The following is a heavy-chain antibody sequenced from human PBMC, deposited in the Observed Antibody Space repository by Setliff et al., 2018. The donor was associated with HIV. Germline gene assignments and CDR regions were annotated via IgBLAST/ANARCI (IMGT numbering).Heavy chain of an antibody. V-gene: IGHV1-69*05. CDR3: ASKLWDGDYGLLDD. CDR1: GGSFSYFA. CDR2: IIPATGAI. D-gene: IGHD4-17*01. J-gene: IGHJ4*02. Sequence: GASVKVSCKAPGGSFSYFAIAWVRQAPGQGLEWIGAIIPATGAINYAQTLQGRVTLTTDKSTGTAYMELSSLTSEDSAVYYCASKLWDGDYGLLDDWGQGTLVTVS.